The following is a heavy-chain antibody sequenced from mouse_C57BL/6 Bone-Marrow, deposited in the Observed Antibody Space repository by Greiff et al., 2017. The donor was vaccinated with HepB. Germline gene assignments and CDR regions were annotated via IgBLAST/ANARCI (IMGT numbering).Heavy chain of an antibody. J-gene: IGHJ4*01. Sequence: VHLVESGAELVRPGASVTLSCKASGYTFTDYEMHWVKQTPVHGLEWIGAIDPETGGTAYNQKFKGKAILTADKSSSTAYMELRSLTSEDSAVYYCTKLGAMDYWGQGTSVTVSS. CDR2: IDPETGGT. CDR3: TKLGAMDY. D-gene: IGHD4-1*01. V-gene: IGHV1-15*01. CDR1: GYTFTDYE.